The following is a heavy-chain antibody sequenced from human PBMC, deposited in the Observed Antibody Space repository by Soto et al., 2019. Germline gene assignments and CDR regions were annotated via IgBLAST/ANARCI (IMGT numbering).Heavy chain of an antibody. CDR1: GFTFSSYS. CDR3: ARGYCSGGSCPDFDY. V-gene: IGHV3-48*02. CDR2: ISSSSFTI. D-gene: IGHD2-15*01. J-gene: IGHJ4*02. Sequence: EVQLVESGGGLVQPGGSLRLSCAASGFTFSSYSMNWVRQAPGKGLEWVSYISSSSFTIYYADSVKGRFTISRDSAQNALYLQMNRLRDEDTAVYYCARGYCSGGSCPDFDYWGQGTLVTVSS.